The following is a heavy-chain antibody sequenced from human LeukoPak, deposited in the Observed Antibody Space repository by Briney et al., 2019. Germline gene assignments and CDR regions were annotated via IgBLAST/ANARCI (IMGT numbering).Heavy chain of an antibody. CDR2: ISYDGNNK. D-gene: IGHD2-2*01. CDR3: ARDRWYCRSTSCQSVYYYYGMDV. V-gene: IGHV3-30-3*01. J-gene: IGHJ6*02. CDR1: GFTFSSYA. Sequence: GRSLRLSCAASGFTFSSYAMPWVRQAPGKGLEWVAIISYDGNNKYYADSVKGRFTISRDNSKNTLYLQMNSLRAEDTAVFYCARDRWYCRSTSCQSVYYYYGMDVWGQGTTVTVSS.